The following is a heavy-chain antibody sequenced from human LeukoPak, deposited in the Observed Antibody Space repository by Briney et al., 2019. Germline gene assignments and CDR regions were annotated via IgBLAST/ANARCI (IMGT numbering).Heavy chain of an antibody. J-gene: IGHJ3*02. V-gene: IGHV1-3*01. CDR3: ARVGYYYDSSGWRRKGAFDI. Sequence: ASVKVSCKASGYTFTSYAMHWVRQAHGQRLEWMGWINAGNGNTKYSQKFQGRVTITRDTSASTAYMELSSLRSEDTAVYYCARVGYYYDSSGWRRKGAFDIWGQGTMVTVSS. D-gene: IGHD3-22*01. CDR2: INAGNGNT. CDR1: GYTFTSYA.